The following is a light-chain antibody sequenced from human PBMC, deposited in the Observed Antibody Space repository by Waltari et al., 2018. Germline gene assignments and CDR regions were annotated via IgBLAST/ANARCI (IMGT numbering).Light chain of an antibody. J-gene: IGKJ2*01. CDR2: KSS. CDR3: QHYDNYPVA. CDR1: QSISIW. Sequence: DIQMTKSPSTLSASVGDRVSITCRASQSISIWLAWYQKRSGKAPKLLISKSSSLESGVPSRFSGSGSGTEFTLTITNLHPDDFATYYCQHYDNYPVAFGQGTKLEIK. V-gene: IGKV1-5*03.